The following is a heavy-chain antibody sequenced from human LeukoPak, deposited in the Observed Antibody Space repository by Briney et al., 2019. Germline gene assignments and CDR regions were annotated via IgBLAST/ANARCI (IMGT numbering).Heavy chain of an antibody. Sequence: GGSLRLSCSASGFTFSAWDMHWVRQAPGKGLEWVSAISASGDGTYYGDSAKGRFTISSDNSKNTLYLQMNSLGAEDTALYYCAKRHCSGGTCYPLDYWGQGTLVTVSS. V-gene: IGHV3-23*01. CDR3: AKRHCSGGTCYPLDY. CDR2: ISASGDGT. D-gene: IGHD2-15*01. J-gene: IGHJ4*02. CDR1: GFTFSAWD.